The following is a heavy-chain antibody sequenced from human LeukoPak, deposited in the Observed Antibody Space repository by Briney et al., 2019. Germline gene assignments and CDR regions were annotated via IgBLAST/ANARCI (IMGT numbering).Heavy chain of an antibody. Sequence: SETLSLTCTVSGGSTTSGSYYWSWIRHHPGKGLEWIGYVYYSGSTYYNPSLKSRVTMSVDTSKNQFSLKLTSVTAADTAVYYCARSSYGGAPYYWGEGIVVTVSS. V-gene: IGHV4-31*03. CDR3: ARSSYGGAPYY. CDR2: VYYSGST. D-gene: IGHD4-17*01. J-gene: IGHJ4*02. CDR1: GGSTTSGSYY.